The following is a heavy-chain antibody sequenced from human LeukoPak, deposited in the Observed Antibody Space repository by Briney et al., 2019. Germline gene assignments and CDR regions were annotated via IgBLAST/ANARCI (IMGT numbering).Heavy chain of an antibody. CDR3: ARAGDYCSSTSCYLGYFDY. D-gene: IGHD2-2*01. Sequence: ASVKVSCKASGYTFTRYYMHWVRQAPGQGVEWMGRINPKRGGTNYAQKFQGRVTMTRHTSISTAYMELTRLRSVDTAVYYCARAGDYCSSTSCYLGYFDYWGQGTLVTVSS. CDR2: INPKRGGT. V-gene: IGHV1-2*06. CDR1: GYTFTRYY. J-gene: IGHJ4*02.